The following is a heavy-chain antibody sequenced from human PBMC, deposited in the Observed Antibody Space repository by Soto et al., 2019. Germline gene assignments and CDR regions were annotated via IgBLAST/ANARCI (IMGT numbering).Heavy chain of an antibody. CDR3: ARDLSPSRGSWFDP. J-gene: IGHJ5*02. CDR2: LSTYNGNT. CDR1: GYTFTSYG. V-gene: IGHV1-18*04. Sequence: ASVKVSCKSSGYTFTSYGISWGRQGPGQGVEWMGWLSTYNGNTNYAKNLQGRVTMTTDTSTSTAYMELRSLRSDDTAVYYCARDLSPSRGSWFDPWGQGTLVTVSS.